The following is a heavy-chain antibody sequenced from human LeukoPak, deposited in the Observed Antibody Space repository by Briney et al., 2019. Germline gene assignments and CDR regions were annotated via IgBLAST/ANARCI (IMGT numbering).Heavy chain of an antibody. CDR1: GFTFSSNG. J-gene: IGHJ4*02. CDR2: ISYDGSNK. D-gene: IGHD2-8*02. Sequence: PGGSLRLSCAASGFTFSSNGMHWVCQAPGKGLEWVAVISYDGSNKYYADSVKGRFTISRDNSKNTLYLQMNSLRAEDTAVYYCSGGRMGMFGYWGQGTLVTVSS. V-gene: IGHV3-30*03. CDR3: SGGRMGMFGY.